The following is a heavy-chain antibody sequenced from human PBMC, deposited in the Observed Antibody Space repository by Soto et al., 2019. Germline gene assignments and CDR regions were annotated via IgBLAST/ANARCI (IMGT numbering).Heavy chain of an antibody. D-gene: IGHD3-22*01. CDR1: AFTFRQSL. J-gene: IGHJ4*02. Sequence: ACSLRLSFVAPAFTFRQSLLHWGPPASGTGLVWVSRVNSDGSSTTYADSVKGRFTISRDNAKNTLYLQMNSLRAEDTAMYYCARIFEENYSGYPPRYWGQGTLVTVSS. CDR3: ARIFEENYSGYPPRY. V-gene: IGHV3-74*03. CDR2: VNSDGSST.